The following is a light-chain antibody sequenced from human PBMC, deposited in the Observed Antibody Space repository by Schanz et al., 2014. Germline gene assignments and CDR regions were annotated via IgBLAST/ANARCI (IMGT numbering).Light chain of an antibody. V-gene: IGKV3-20*01. CDR3: QHYGNSPPWT. CDR2: AAS. CDR1: QSVTSTY. Sequence: EIVLTQSPGTLSLSPGDGATLSCRASQSVTSTYVAWYQQKPGQAPRLLIYAASSRAAGIPDRFSGSGSGTDFTLTISRLEPEDFAVYYCQHYGNSPPWTFGQGAKVEFK. J-gene: IGKJ1*01.